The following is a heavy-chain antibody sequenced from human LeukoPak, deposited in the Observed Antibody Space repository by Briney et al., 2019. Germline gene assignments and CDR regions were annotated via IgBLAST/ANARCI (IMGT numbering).Heavy chain of an antibody. D-gene: IGHD3-10*01. CDR2: INPNSGGT. CDR1: GYTFTGYY. Sequence: ASLNVSCTASGYTFTGYYMHWVRQAPGQGLEWMGWINPNSGGTNYAQKFQGWVTMTRDTSISTAYMELSRLRADDTAVYYCARGLLWFGEPTLDYWGQGTLVTVSS. CDR3: ARGLLWFGEPTLDY. J-gene: IGHJ4*02. V-gene: IGHV1-2*04.